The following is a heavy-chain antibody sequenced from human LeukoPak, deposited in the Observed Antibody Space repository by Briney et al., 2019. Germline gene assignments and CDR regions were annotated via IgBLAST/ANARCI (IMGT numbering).Heavy chain of an antibody. CDR1: GGTFSRYA. D-gene: IGHD5-24*01. CDR2: IISIFGTA. V-gene: IGHV1-69*13. CDR3: AREGYRSYPYYYYGMDV. Sequence: SVTVSCTASGGTFSRYAISWVRQAPGQGLEWMGGIISIFGTANYAQKFQGRVTITADESTSTAYMELSSLRSEDTAVYYCAREGYRSYPYYYYGMDVWGQGTTVTVSS. J-gene: IGHJ6*02.